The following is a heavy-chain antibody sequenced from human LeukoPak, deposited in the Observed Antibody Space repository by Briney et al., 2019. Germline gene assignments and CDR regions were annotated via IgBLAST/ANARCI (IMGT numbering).Heavy chain of an antibody. Sequence: PSETLSLTCTVSGGSISSSSYYWGWIRQPPGKGLEWIGSIYYSGSTYYNPSLKSRVTISVDTSKNQFSLKLSSATAADTAVYYCARHASGSYAPADYWGQGTLVTVSS. CDR1: GGSISSSSYY. D-gene: IGHD1-26*01. CDR3: ARHASGSYAPADY. J-gene: IGHJ4*02. CDR2: IYYSGST. V-gene: IGHV4-39*01.